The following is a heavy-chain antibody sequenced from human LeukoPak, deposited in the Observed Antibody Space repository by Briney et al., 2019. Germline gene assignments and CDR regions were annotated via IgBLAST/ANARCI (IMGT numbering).Heavy chain of an antibody. D-gene: IGHD6-19*01. V-gene: IGHV4-59*01. Sequence: SETLSLTCTVSGGSINSDYWSWLRQPPGEGPEWIAYIYHSGKTNYNPSLKSRVSISIDTSKNQFSLKLSSVIAADTAVYYCARGAGWYNYWGQGILVTVSS. CDR1: GGSINSDY. J-gene: IGHJ4*02. CDR3: ARGAGWYNY. CDR2: IYHSGKT.